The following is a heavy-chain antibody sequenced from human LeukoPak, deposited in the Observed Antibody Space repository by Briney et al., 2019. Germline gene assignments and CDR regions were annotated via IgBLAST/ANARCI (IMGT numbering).Heavy chain of an antibody. Sequence: PGGSLRLSCTASGLTFGDYAMSWVRQAPGKGLEWVGFIRSKANDGTTEYAASVKGRFTISRDDSKSIAYLQMNSLKTEDTAVYYCTRTGRWLQPYWGQGTLVTVSS. CDR3: TRTGRWLQPY. CDR2: IRSKANDGTT. CDR1: GLTFGDYA. D-gene: IGHD5-24*01. J-gene: IGHJ4*02. V-gene: IGHV3-49*04.